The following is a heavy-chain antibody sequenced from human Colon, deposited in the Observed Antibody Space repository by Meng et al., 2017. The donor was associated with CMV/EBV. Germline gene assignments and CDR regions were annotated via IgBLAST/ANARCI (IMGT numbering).Heavy chain of an antibody. Sequence: GGSLRLSCAASGFTFSNYWMGWVRQAPGKGLEWVANIKQDGSEKYYVDSVKGRFTISRDNAKNSLYLQMNSLRAEDTAVYYCARDQGYGSGRYYYGMDVWGQGTTVTVSS. CDR2: IKQDGSEK. D-gene: IGHD3-10*01. CDR1: GFTFSNYW. CDR3: ARDQGYGSGRYYYGMDV. V-gene: IGHV3-7*01. J-gene: IGHJ6*02.